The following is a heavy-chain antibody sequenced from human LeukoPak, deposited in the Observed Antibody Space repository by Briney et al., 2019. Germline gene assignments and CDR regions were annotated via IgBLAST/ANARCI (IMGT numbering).Heavy chain of an antibody. D-gene: IGHD4/OR15-4a*01. CDR1: GGSFSGYY. CDR2: INHSGST. V-gene: IGHV4-34*01. Sequence: SETLSLTCAVYGGSFSGYYWSWIRQPPGKGLEWIGEINHSGSTNYNPSLKSRVTISVDTPNNQFSLNLRSVTAADTAVYYCVRGPYGASISNWFDPWGQGLLVTVSS. J-gene: IGHJ5*02. CDR3: VRGPYGASISNWFDP.